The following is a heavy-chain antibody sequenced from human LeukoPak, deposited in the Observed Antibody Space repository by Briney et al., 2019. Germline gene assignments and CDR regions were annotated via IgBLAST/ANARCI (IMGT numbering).Heavy chain of an antibody. J-gene: IGHJ5*02. CDR2: ISGSGGST. CDR1: GFTFSSYA. Sequence: GGSLRLSCAASGFTFSSYAMSWVRQAPGKGLEWVSAISGSGGSTYYADSVKGRFTISRDNSKNTLYLQMNSLRAEDTAVYYCAKGRLRGHTAIVPNNWFDPWGQGTLVTVSS. CDR3: AKGRLRGHTAIVPNNWFDP. V-gene: IGHV3-23*01. D-gene: IGHD5-18*01.